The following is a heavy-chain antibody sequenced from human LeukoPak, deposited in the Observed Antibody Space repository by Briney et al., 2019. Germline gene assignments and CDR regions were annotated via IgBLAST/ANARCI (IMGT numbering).Heavy chain of an antibody. Sequence: GGSLRLSCEASGFPFGSYVMSWVRQAPGKGLEWIAYINHNAEMIFYPDFVKGRFTISRDNAKSSLYLQMNALRHEDTAIYYCARDHDWAFDLWGQGTLVTVSS. V-gene: IGHV3-48*02. J-gene: IGHJ4*02. CDR2: INHNAEMI. D-gene: IGHD3-9*01. CDR1: GFPFGSYV. CDR3: ARDHDWAFDL.